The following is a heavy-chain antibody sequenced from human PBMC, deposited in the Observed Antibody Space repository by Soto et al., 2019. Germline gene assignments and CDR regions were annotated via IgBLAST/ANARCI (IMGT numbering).Heavy chain of an antibody. CDR1: GDSVSSNSAA. CDR3: SGTTWLQWYYMDV. V-gene: IGHV6-1*01. CDR2: TYYRSRWYN. D-gene: IGHD1-7*01. J-gene: IGHJ6*03. Sequence: SQTLSLTCAISGDSVSSNSAAWNWIRQSPSRGLEWLGRTYYRSRWYNDYAVSVKSRITVNPDTSKNQFSLHLNSVTPEDTAVYYCSGTTWLQWYYMDVWDKGPTVTVSS.